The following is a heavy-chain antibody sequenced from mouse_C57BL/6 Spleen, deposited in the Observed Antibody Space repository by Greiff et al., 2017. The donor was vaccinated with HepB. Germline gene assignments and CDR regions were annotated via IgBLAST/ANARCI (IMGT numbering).Heavy chain of an antibody. CDR2: INYDGSST. V-gene: IGHV5-16*01. CDR3: ARDRVYFDY. J-gene: IGHJ2*01. D-gene: IGHD3-3*01. Sequence: EVQLVESEGGLVQPGSSMKLSCTASGFTFSDYYMAWVRQVPEKGLEWVANINYDGSSTYYLDSLKSRFIISRDNAKNILYLQMSSLKSEDTATYYCARDRVYFDYWGQGTTLTVSS. CDR1: GFTFSDYY.